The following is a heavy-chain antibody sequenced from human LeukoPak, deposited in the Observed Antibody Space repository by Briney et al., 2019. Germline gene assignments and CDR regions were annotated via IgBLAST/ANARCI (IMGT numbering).Heavy chain of an antibody. CDR1: GFISSSYW. CDR3: ARDRLAVAGTGN. CDR2: VKQDGSER. J-gene: IGHJ4*02. Sequence: GGSLRLSCAASGFISSSYWMSWVRQAPGKGLEWVANVKQDGSERYYGDSVKGRFTISRDNAKNSLYLQMNSLRAEDTAVYYCARDRLAVAGTGNWGQGTLVTVSS. D-gene: IGHD6-19*01. V-gene: IGHV3-7*03.